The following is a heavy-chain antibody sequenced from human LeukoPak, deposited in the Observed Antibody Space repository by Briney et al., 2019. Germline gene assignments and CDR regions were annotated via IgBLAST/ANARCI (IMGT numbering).Heavy chain of an antibody. V-gene: IGHV3-30*02. CDR1: GFTFSSYG. J-gene: IGHJ4*02. Sequence: GGSLRLSCAASGFTFSSYGMHWVRQAPGKGLEWVAFIRYDGSNKYNADSVKGRFTISRDNSKNTLYLQMNSLRAEDTAVYYCARDFLTYSSSYHGYWGQGTLVTVSS. D-gene: IGHD6-13*01. CDR2: IRYDGSNK. CDR3: ARDFLTYSSSYHGY.